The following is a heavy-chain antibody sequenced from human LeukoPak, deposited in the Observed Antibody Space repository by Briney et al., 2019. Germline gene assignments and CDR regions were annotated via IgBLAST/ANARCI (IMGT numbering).Heavy chain of an antibody. V-gene: IGHV3-64*01. D-gene: IGHD2-2*01. CDR1: GFTFSSYA. Sequence: PGGSLRLSCAASGFTFSSYAMHWVRQAPGKGLEYVSAISSNGGSTYYANSVKGRFTISRDNSKNTLYLQMGSLRAEDMAVYCCARDHGVVVPAATIDYWGQGTLVTVSS. CDR2: ISSNGGST. CDR3: ARDHGVVVPAATIDY. J-gene: IGHJ4*02.